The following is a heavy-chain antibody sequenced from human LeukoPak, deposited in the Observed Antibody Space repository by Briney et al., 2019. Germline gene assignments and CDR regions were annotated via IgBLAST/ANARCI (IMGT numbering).Heavy chain of an antibody. CDR2: INSDGTNT. Sequence: PGGSLRLSCAASEFTFSTYCMHWVRQAPGKGLVWVSRINSDGTNTDYADSVKGRFTISRDNARNSLYLQMNSLRAEDTALYYCAKDMNPDYGAFDIWGQGTMVTVSS. CDR1: EFTFSTYC. CDR3: AKDMNPDYGAFDI. J-gene: IGHJ3*02. V-gene: IGHV3-74*01. D-gene: IGHD4-17*01.